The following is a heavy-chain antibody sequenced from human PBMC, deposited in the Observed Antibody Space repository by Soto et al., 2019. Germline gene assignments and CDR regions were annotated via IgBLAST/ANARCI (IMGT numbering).Heavy chain of an antibody. CDR2: ISAHNGDT. CDR1: GYSFATYG. Sequence: QVQLVQSGAEVKKPGASVKVSCKASGYSFATYGFSWVRQAPGQGRECLGWISAHNGDTNYSQKFQGRVTLTTDTSTNTGYMELRSLKSGDTAVYFCATEPIYYNVGSGYYARGHWGQGPLVTVSS. CDR3: ATEPIYYNVGSGYYARGH. V-gene: IGHV1-18*04. D-gene: IGHD3-22*01. J-gene: IGHJ4*02.